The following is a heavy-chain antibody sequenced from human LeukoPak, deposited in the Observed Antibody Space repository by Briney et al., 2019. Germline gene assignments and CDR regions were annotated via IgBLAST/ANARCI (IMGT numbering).Heavy chain of an antibody. J-gene: IGHJ4*02. CDR1: GFTFSSYS. CDR2: ISSSSSYI. V-gene: IGHV3-21*01. CDR3: ARDYDYVWGSYRYPHNFDY. Sequence: TGGSLRLSCAASGFTFSSYSMTWVRQAPGKGLEWVSSISSSSSYIYYADSVKGRFTISRDNAKNSLYLQMNSLRAEDTAVYYCARDYDYVWGSYRYPHNFDYWGQGTLVTVSS. D-gene: IGHD3-16*02.